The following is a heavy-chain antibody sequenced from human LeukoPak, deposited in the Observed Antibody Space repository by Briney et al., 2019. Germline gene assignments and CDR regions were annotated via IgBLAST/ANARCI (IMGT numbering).Heavy chain of an antibody. D-gene: IGHD5-12*01. CDR3: AKTSIVATTLFDY. V-gene: IGHV3-9*01. CDR2: ISWNSSSI. Sequence: SGRSLRLSCAASGFTFDDYAMHWVRQAPGKGLEWVSGISWNSSSIGYADSVKGRFTISRDNAKNSLYLQMNSLRAEDTALYYCAKTSIVATTLFDYWGQGTLVTVSS. J-gene: IGHJ4*02. CDR1: GFTFDDYA.